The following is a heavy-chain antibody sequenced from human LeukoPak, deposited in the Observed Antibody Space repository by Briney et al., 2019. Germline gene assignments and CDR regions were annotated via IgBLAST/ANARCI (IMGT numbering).Heavy chain of an antibody. J-gene: IGHJ4*02. CDR2: IRYDGSNK. V-gene: IGHV3-30*02. CDR3: ARDGIGTRFFPRGVTGPGFDY. CDR1: GFTFSSYG. Sequence: PGGSLRLSCAASGFTFSSYGMHWVRQAPGKGLEWVAFIRYDGSNKYYADSVKGRFTISRDNSKNTLYLQMNSLRAEDTAVYYCARDGIGTRFFPRGVTGPGFDYWGQGTLVTVSS. D-gene: IGHD2-8*01.